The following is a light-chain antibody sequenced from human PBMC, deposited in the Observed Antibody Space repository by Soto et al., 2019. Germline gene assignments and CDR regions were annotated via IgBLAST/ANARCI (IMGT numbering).Light chain of an antibody. V-gene: IGKV3-20*01. CDR2: AAS. Sequence: EIVLTQSPGTLSLSPGERATLSCRASQSVSSYYLAWYQQKPGQAPRLLIYAASSRATGIPDRFSGGGSGTDFTLTISSLQSEDFAVYYCQQYNAWPLITFGQGTRLEIK. CDR1: QSVSSYY. CDR3: QQYNAWPLIT. J-gene: IGKJ5*01.